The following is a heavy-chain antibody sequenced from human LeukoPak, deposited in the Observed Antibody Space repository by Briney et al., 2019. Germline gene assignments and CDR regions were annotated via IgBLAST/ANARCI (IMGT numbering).Heavy chain of an antibody. D-gene: IGHD6-19*01. CDR1: GYTFTSYD. CDR2: MNPNSGNT. V-gene: IGHV1-8*01. CDR3: ARAAMARRPLGY. Sequence: GASVKVSCKASGYTFTSYDINWVRQATGQGLEWMGWMNPNSGNTGYAQKFQGRVTMTRNTSISTAYMELSSLRSEDTAVYYCARAAMARRPLGYWGQGTLVTVSS. J-gene: IGHJ4*02.